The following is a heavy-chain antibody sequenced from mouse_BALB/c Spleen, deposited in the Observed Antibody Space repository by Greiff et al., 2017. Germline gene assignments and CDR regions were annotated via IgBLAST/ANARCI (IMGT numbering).Heavy chain of an antibody. CDR2: IDPEHGNT. D-gene: IGHD2-1*01. Sequence: EVPLQQSGAELVRPGALVKLSCQASGFNIKDYYLHWVKQRPDQGLEWIGWIDPEHGNTIYDPKFQGKASITADTSSNTAYLQRSSLTSEDTAVYYCARDYGKGEMDYWGQGTSVTVSS. CDR3: ARDYGKGEMDY. CDR1: GFNIKDYY. J-gene: IGHJ4*01. V-gene: IGHV14-1*02.